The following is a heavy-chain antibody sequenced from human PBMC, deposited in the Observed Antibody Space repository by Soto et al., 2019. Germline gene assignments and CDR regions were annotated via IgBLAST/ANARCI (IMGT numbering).Heavy chain of an antibody. CDR3: ARDLTPYCSGGSCYYFDY. D-gene: IGHD2-15*01. Sequence: ASVLLSSTASRDTFSSYCINWVRQAPGQGLEWMGWIIPSCGSTSYAQKFQGRGTMTMDTSTSTVYMELSSLRSEDTAVYYCARDLTPYCSGGSCYYFDYWGQGTLVTVAS. CDR1: RDTFSSYC. V-gene: IGHV1-46*01. CDR2: IIPSCGST. J-gene: IGHJ4*02.